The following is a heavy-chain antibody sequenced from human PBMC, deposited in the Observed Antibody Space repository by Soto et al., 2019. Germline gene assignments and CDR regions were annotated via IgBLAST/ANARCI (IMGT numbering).Heavy chain of an antibody. V-gene: IGHV3-66*01. CDR2: IYSDGST. CDR3: ARDKITGILDY. CDR1: GFTVNSNY. Sequence: PGGSLRLSCAASGFTVNSNYMSWVRQAPWKGLEWVSVIYSDGSTYYADSVKGRFIISRDNSNNTLYFQMNSLRAEDTAVYYCARDKITGILDYWGQGTLVTVSS. D-gene: IGHD1-20*01. J-gene: IGHJ4*02.